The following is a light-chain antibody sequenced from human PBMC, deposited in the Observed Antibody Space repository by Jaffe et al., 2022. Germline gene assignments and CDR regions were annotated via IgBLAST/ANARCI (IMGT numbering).Light chain of an antibody. J-gene: IGLJ1*01. CDR2: EVN. CDR3: CSYGGPSLFAV. Sequence: QSALTQPASVSGSPGQSITISCTGTSGDVGSYNLVSWYQHHPGKAPKLIIYEVNKRPSGVSDRFSGSKSGNTASLTISGLQAEDETDYYCCSYGGPSLFAVFGTGTEVTVL. CDR1: SGDVGSYNL. V-gene: IGLV2-23*02.